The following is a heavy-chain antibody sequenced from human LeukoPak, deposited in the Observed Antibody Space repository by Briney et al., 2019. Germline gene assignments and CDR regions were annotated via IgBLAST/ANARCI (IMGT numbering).Heavy chain of an antibody. J-gene: IGHJ4*02. CDR1: GFTFSSYS. CDR3: ARDPYLMTTVTPFFDY. V-gene: IGHV3-48*01. D-gene: IGHD4-17*01. Sequence: GGSLRLSCAASGFTFSSYSMNWVRQAPGKGLEWVSYISSSSSTIYYADSVKGRFTISRDNAKNSLYLQMNSLRAEDTAVYYCARDPYLMTTVTPFFDYWGQGTLVTVSS. CDR2: ISSSSSTI.